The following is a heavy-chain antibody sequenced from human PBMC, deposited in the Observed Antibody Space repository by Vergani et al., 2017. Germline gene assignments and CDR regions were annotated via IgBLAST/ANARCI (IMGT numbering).Heavy chain of an antibody. Sequence: QVQLVQSGAEVKKPGASVKVSCKASGYTFTSYYMHWVRQAPGQGLEWMGIINPSGGSTSYAQKFQGRVTMTRDTSTSTVYMELSSLRSVDTAVYYCATRAWAAAGIESDLDYYYYGMDVWGQGTTVTVSS. D-gene: IGHD6-13*01. CDR2: INPSGGST. V-gene: IGHV1-46*01. CDR1: GYTFTSYY. CDR3: ATRAWAAAGIESDLDYYYYGMDV. J-gene: IGHJ6*02.